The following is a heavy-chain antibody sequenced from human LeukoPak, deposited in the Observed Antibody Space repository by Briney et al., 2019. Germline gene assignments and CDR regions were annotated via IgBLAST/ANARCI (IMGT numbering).Heavy chain of an antibody. J-gene: IGHJ6*03. CDR2: ISSSSSYI. D-gene: IGHD2/OR15-2a*01. CDR1: GFTFSSYS. V-gene: IGHV3-21*03. CDR3: TTAPVPPPLSYYYKDV. Sequence: PGGSLRLSCAASGFTFSSYSMNWVRQAPGKGLEWVSSISSSSSYIYYADSVKGRFTISRDNAKNSLYLQMNSLKTEDTAVYYCTTAPVPPPLSYYYKDVWGKGTTVTVSS.